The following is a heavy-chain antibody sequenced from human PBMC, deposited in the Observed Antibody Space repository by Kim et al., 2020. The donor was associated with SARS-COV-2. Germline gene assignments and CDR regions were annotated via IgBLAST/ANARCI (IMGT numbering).Heavy chain of an antibody. CDR3: AREGSVCYFSGFDT. CDR1: GFTFSSYA. Sequence: GGSLRLSCAASGFTFSSYAMHWVRQAPGKGLEWVAVISYDGSNKYYADSVKGRFTISRDNSKNTLYLQMNSLRAEDTAVYYCAREGSVCYFSGFDTWGQGTLVTVSS. D-gene: IGHD3-10*01. V-gene: IGHV3-30-3*01. J-gene: IGHJ5*02. CDR2: ISYDGSNK.